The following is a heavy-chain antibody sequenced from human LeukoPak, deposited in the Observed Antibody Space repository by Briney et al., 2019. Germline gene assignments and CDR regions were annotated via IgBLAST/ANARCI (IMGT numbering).Heavy chain of an antibody. CDR1: GYTFTGYY. J-gene: IGHJ1*01. CDR3: ARDMGQYCSSTSCFEYFQH. V-gene: IGHV1-2*02. Sequence: ASVKVSCKASGYTFTGYYMHWVRQAPGQGLEWMGWINPNSGGTNYSQKFQGRVTMTRDTSISTAYMELSRLRSDDTAVYYCARDMGQYCSSTSCFEYFQHWGQGTLVTVSS. D-gene: IGHD2-2*01. CDR2: INPNSGGT.